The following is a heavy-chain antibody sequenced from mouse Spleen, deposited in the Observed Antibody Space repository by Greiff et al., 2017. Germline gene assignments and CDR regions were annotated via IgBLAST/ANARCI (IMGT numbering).Heavy chain of an antibody. CDR3: ARLSTMVTTFAY. CDR2: ISSGGGNT. V-gene: IGHV5-9*04. D-gene: IGHD2-1*01. J-gene: IGHJ3*01. Sequence: EVQGVESGGGLVKPGGSLKLSCAASGFTFSSYTMSWVRQTPAKRLEWVATISSGGGNTYYPDSVKGRFTISRDNARDTLYLQMSSLRSEDTAMYYCARLSTMVTTFAYWGQGTLVTVSA. CDR1: GFTFSSYT.